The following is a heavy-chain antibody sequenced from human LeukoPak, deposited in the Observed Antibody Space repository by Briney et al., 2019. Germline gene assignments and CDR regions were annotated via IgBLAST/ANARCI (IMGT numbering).Heavy chain of an antibody. CDR3: ARHPRLQEGAFDI. CDR1: GGSISSYY. J-gene: IGHJ3*02. Sequence: SETLSLTCTVSGGSISSYYWGWIRQPPGKGLEWIGSIYYSGSTYYNPSLKSRVTISVDTSKNQFSLKLSSVTAADTAVYYCARHPRLQEGAFDIWGQGTMVTVSS. V-gene: IGHV4-39*01. CDR2: IYYSGST.